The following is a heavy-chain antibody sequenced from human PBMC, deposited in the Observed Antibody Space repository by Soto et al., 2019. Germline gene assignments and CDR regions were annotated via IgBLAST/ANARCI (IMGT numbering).Heavy chain of an antibody. J-gene: IGHJ4*02. D-gene: IGHD6-13*01. CDR1: GGSISSYS. CDR2: IYTSGSS. CDR3: ARNHDNSWNYFDY. V-gene: IGHV4-4*07. Sequence: SETLSLTCTVSGGSISSYSWSWIRQPAGERLEWIGRIYTSGSSNYNPALKSRVTMSVDRSKNQFSLNLNSVTAADTAVYYCARNHDNSWNYFDYWGQGTRVTVSS.